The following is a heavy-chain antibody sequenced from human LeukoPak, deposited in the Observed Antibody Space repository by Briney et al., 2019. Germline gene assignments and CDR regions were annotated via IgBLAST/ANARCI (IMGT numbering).Heavy chain of an antibody. D-gene: IGHD3-10*01. V-gene: IGHV1-46*01. Sequence: ASVKVSCTASGYTFTSYYMHWVRQAPGQGLEWMGIINPSGGSTSYAQKFQGRVTMTRDTSTSTVYMELSSLRSEDTAVYYCARDQRGILWFGELLSTLPRYYYYYGMDVWGQGTTVTVSS. J-gene: IGHJ6*02. CDR1: GYTFTSYY. CDR2: INPSGGST. CDR3: ARDQRGILWFGELLSTLPRYYYYYGMDV.